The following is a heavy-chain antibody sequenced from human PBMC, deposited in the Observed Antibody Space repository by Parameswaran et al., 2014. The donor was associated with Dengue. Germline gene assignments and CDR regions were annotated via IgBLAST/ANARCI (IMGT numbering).Heavy chain of an antibody. CDR2: ISGSGGRT. J-gene: IGHJ6*02. Sequence: RWIRQPPGKGLEWVSAISGSGGRTYYADSVKGRFTISRDNSKNTLYLQMNSLRAEDTAVYYCAKDTRYYDFWSGYGMDVWGQGTTVTVSS. D-gene: IGHD3-3*01. CDR3: AKDTRYYDFWSGYGMDV. V-gene: IGHV3-23*01.